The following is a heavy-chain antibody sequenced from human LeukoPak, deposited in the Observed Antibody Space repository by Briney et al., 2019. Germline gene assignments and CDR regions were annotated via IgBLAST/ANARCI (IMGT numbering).Heavy chain of an antibody. J-gene: IGHJ4*02. CDR3: ARDAPAGSGWYQYQGFDY. D-gene: IGHD6-19*01. V-gene: IGHV1-18*01. Sequence: ASVKVSCKASGYTFTSYGISWVRQAPGQGLEWMGWISAYNGNTNYAQKLQGRVTMTTDTSTSTAYMELRSLRSDDTAVYYCARDAPAGSGWYQYQGFDYWGQGTLVTVSS. CDR1: GYTFTSYG. CDR2: ISAYNGNT.